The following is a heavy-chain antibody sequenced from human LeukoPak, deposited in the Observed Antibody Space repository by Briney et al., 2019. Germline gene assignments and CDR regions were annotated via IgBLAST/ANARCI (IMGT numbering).Heavy chain of an antibody. J-gene: IGHJ4*02. D-gene: IGHD4-17*01. Sequence: GGSLRLSCATSGFTFTSAWMSWVRQAPGKGLEWVGRIKSKTDGGTTDYAAPVKGRFTISRDDSKNTLYLQMNSLKTEDTAVYYCTRLNGDQGYWGQGTLVTVSS. CDR2: IKSKTDGGTT. CDR3: TRLNGDQGY. CDR1: GFTFTSAW. V-gene: IGHV3-15*01.